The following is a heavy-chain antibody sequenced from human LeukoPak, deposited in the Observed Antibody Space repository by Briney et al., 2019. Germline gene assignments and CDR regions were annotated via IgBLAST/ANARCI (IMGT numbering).Heavy chain of an antibody. J-gene: IGHJ4*02. CDR3: TRDAGSFCDFDY. Sequence: GGSLRLSCVASGFSFRNYAIHWVRQAPGKGLEYVSVINTDGRITYYADSVKGRFTISRDNSKNTVYLQMGSPRGEDMAVYYCTRDAGSFCDFDYWGQGALVTVSS. CDR1: GFSFRNYA. D-gene: IGHD1-26*01. V-gene: IGHV3-64*02. CDR2: INTDGRIT.